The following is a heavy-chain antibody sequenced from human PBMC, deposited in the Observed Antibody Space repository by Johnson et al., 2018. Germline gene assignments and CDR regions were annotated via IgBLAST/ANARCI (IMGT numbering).Heavy chain of an antibody. CDR1: GFPLSTYP. Sequence: VQLVESGGGLVKXGGSLRLSCAASGFPLSTYPLKWVRQAPGKGLEWIAAMCTQSIYIFFAASVRGRFTISLDNARDSLYLEMNGLRAEDTAMYYCARRRDCSNGVCYGMDVWGQGTTVTVSS. CDR2: MCTQSIYI. CDR3: ARRRDCSNGVCYGMDV. J-gene: IGHJ6*02. D-gene: IGHD2-8*01. V-gene: IGHV3-21*01.